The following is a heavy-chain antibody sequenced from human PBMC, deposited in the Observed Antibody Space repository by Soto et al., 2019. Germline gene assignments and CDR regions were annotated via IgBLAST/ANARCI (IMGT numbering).Heavy chain of an antibody. CDR3: ARDRSWKNYYYYGMDV. CDR1: GYSISSGYY. D-gene: IGHD1-1*01. J-gene: IGHJ6*02. V-gene: IGHV4-38-2*02. Sequence: KTSETLSLTCAVSGYSISSGYYWGWIRQPPGKGLEWIGSIYHSGSTYYNPSLKSRVTISVDTSKNQFSLKLSSVTAADTAVYYCARDRSWKNYYYYGMDVWGQGTTVTVSS. CDR2: IYHSGST.